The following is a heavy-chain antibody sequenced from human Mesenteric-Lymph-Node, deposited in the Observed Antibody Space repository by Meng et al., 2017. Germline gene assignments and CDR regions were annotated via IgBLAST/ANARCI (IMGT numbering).Heavy chain of an antibody. Sequence: QGQRHGQGPGRMNPSPTLSLTCTVSGGSISSGGYYWSWIRQHPGKGLEWIGYIYYSGSTYYNPSLKSLVTISVDTSKNQFSLKLSSVTAADTAVYYCARVEGESGYFDYWGQGTLVTVSS. J-gene: IGHJ4*02. D-gene: IGHD3-3*01. CDR3: ARVEGESGYFDY. CDR2: IYYSGST. V-gene: IGHV4-31*01. CDR1: GGSISSGGYY.